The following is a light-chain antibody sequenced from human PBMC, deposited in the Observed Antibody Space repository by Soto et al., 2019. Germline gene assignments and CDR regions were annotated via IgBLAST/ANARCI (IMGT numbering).Light chain of an antibody. CDR1: SSNIGAGYD. CDR3: QPYDSSLSGSV. CDR2: RNS. V-gene: IGLV1-40*01. J-gene: IGLJ3*02. Sequence: QSVLTQPPSVSGAPGQRVTISCTGSSSNIGAGYDVHWYQQLPGTAPKLLIYRNSNRPSGVPDRFSGSKSGTSASLTITGLQAQDEADYYRQPYDSSLSGSVFGGGTKVTVL.